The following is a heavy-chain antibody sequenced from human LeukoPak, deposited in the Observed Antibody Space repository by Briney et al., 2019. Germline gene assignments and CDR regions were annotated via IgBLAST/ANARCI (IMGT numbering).Heavy chain of an antibody. Sequence: GGSLRLSCAASGFTSSNYAMNWVRQAPGKGLEWVSGISGSGGTTYYADSVRGRFTISRDNPKNTLYLQMNGLRAEDTAVYYCARRVVAGQTYYFDFWGQGALVTVSS. CDR2: ISGSGGTT. D-gene: IGHD6-19*01. CDR3: ARRVVAGQTYYFDF. V-gene: IGHV3-23*01. J-gene: IGHJ4*02. CDR1: GFTSSNYA.